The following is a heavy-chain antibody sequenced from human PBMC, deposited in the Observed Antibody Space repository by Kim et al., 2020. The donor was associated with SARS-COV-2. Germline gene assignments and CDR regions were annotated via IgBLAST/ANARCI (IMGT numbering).Heavy chain of an antibody. CDR1: GFTFSSYA. D-gene: IGHD6-6*01. Sequence: GGSLRLSCAASGFTFSSYAMHWVRQAPGKGLEWVAVISYDGSNKYYADYVKGRFTISRDNSKNTLYLQMNSLRAEDTAVYYCARDLDEDSSSAYMDVWGKGTTVTVSS. J-gene: IGHJ6*03. CDR3: ARDLDEDSSSAYMDV. V-gene: IGHV3-30-3*01. CDR2: ISYDGSNK.